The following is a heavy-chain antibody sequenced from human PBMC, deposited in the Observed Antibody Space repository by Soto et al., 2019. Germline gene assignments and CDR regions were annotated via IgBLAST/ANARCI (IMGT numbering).Heavy chain of an antibody. CDR1: GGSISSYY. D-gene: IGHD3-3*01. Sequence: SETLSLTCTVSGGSISSYYWSWIRQPPGKGLEWIGYIYYSGSTNYNPSLKSRVTISVDTSKNQFSLKLSSVTAADTAVYYCARVSYYDFWSAIAPGAFDIWGQGTMVT. CDR3: ARVSYYDFWSAIAPGAFDI. J-gene: IGHJ3*02. V-gene: IGHV4-59*01. CDR2: IYYSGST.